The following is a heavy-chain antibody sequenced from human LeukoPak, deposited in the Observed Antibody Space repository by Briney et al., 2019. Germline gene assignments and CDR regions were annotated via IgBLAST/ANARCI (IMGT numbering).Heavy chain of an antibody. J-gene: IGHJ6*02. CDR2: IYSGGST. CDR1: GFTVSSNY. CDR3: ARDPYNWNDRSVGMDV. Sequence: PGGSLRLSCAASGFTVSSNYMSWVRQAPGKGLEWVSVIYSGGSTYYADSVKGRFTISRDNSKNTLYLQMNSLRAEDTAVYYCARDPYNWNDRSVGMDVWGQGTTVTVSS. D-gene: IGHD1-20*01. V-gene: IGHV3-66*01.